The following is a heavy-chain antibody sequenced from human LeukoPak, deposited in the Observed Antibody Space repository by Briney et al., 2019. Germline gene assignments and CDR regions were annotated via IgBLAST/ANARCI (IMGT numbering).Heavy chain of an antibody. Sequence: GGSLRLSCAASGFTFRDYYMSWVRQAPGKGLEWVSYISSSSSTIYYVDSVKGRFTISRDNAKNSLYLQMNSLRAEDTAVYYCARDHLSIVGAALDYWGQGTLVTVSS. V-gene: IGHV3-11*04. CDR2: ISSSSSTI. CDR1: GFTFRDYY. CDR3: ARDHLSIVGAALDY. J-gene: IGHJ4*02. D-gene: IGHD1-26*01.